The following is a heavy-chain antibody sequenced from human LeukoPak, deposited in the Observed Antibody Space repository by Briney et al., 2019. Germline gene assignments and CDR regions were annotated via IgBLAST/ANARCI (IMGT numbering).Heavy chain of an antibody. D-gene: IGHD5-12*01. Sequence: GVSLRLSCAASGFIFSQYSMNWVRQAPGKGLEWVSHIRSSSETFYADSVKGRFTISRDNARNSLYLQMNNLRGEDTAIYYCARDAGNSGYGCDLWGQGTLVTVSS. CDR3: ARDAGNSGYGCDL. V-gene: IGHV3-48*01. CDR1: GFIFSQYS. CDR2: IRSSSET. J-gene: IGHJ5*02.